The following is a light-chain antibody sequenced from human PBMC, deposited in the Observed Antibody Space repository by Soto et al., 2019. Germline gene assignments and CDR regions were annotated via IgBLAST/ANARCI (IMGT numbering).Light chain of an antibody. V-gene: IGLV2-8*01. CDR1: SSDDGGYNY. Sequence: QSVLTQPPSASGSPGQSVTISCTGTSSDDGGYNYVSWYQQYPGRAPKLMIYEVTKRPSGVPDRFSGSKSGNTASLTVSGLQAEYEADYYCSSYAASNNFYFVFGGGTKLTVL. J-gene: IGLJ3*02. CDR2: EVT. CDR3: SSYAASNNFYFV.